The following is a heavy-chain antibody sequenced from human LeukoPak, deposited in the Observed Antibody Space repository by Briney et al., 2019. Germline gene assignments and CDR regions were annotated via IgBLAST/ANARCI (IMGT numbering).Heavy chain of an antibody. CDR3: AKDPSSGWYDSGWFDP. CDR1: GFTFSSYA. CDR2: ISGSGGST. J-gene: IGHJ5*02. V-gene: IGHV3-23*01. D-gene: IGHD6-19*01. Sequence: GGSLRLSCTASGFTFSSYAMSWVRQAPGKGLEWVSAISGSGGSTYYADSVKGRFTISRDNSKNTLYLQMNSLRAEDTAVYYCAKDPSSGWYDSGWFDPWGQGTLVTVSS.